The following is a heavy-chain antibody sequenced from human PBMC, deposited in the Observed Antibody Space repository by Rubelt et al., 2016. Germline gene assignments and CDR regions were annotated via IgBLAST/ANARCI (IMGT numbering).Heavy chain of an antibody. CDR3: ARVKGRQWLVRGYFDY. V-gene: IGHV6-1*01. Sequence: IRQSPSRGLEWLGRTYYRSKWYNDYAVSVKSRITINPDTSKNQFSLKLSSVTAADTAVYYCARVKGRQWLVRGYFDYWGQGTLVTVSS. CDR2: TYYRSKWYN. J-gene: IGHJ4*02. D-gene: IGHD6-19*01.